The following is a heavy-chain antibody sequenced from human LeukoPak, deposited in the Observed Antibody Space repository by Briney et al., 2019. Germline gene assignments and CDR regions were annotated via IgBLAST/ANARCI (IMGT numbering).Heavy chain of an antibody. Sequence: GGSLRLSCVASGFSFSSYSMNWVRQAPGKGLEWVSSISMSNFYIYYADSVKGRFTISRDNAKNSLYLQMNSLRADDTAVYFCARDPSPRTTYYYYYMDVWGTGTTVTVSS. D-gene: IGHD2-2*01. V-gene: IGHV3-21*01. CDR3: ARDPSPRTTYYYYYMDV. CDR2: ISMSNFYI. CDR1: GFSFSSYS. J-gene: IGHJ6*03.